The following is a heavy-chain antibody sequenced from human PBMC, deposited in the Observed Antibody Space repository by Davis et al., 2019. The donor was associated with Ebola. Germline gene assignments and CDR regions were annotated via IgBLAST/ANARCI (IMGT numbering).Heavy chain of an antibody. CDR3: TSRTGAFDY. CDR1: GFTFSGSA. Sequence: PGGSLRLSCAASGFTFSGSAMHWVRQASGEGLEWVGRIRSKANSYATAYAASVKGRFTISRDDSKNTAYLQMNSLKTEDTAVYYCTSRTGAFDYWGQGTLVTVSS. V-gene: IGHV3-73*01. D-gene: IGHD7-27*01. J-gene: IGHJ4*02. CDR2: IRSKANSYAT.